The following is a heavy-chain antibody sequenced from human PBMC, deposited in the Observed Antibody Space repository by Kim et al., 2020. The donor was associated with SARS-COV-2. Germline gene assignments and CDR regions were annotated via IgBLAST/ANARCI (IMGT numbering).Heavy chain of an antibody. CDR2: IYWDDDK. CDR3: AHAAAAVRRGWFDP. D-gene: IGHD6-13*01. CDR1: GFSLSTSGVG. J-gene: IGHJ5*02. Sequence: SGPTLVKPTQTLTLTCTFSGFSLSTSGVGVGWIRQPPGKALEWLAIIYWDDDKRYSPSLKSRLTITKDTSKNQVVLTMTNMDPVDTATYYCAHAAAAVRRGWFDPWGQGTLVTVSS. V-gene: IGHV2-5*02.